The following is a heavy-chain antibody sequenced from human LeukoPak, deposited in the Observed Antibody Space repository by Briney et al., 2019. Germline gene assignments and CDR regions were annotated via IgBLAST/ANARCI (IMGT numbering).Heavy chain of an antibody. CDR3: AREVSPAPYYMDV. J-gene: IGHJ6*03. CDR1: EFTFSSYA. V-gene: IGHV3-7*01. D-gene: IGHD2-21*01. CDR2: IKQDGSEK. Sequence: GGSLRLSCAASEFTFSSYALHWVRQAPGKGLEWVANIKQDGSEKYYVDSVKGRFTISRDNAKNSLYLQMNSLRAEDTAVYYCAREVSPAPYYMDVWGKGTTVTVSS.